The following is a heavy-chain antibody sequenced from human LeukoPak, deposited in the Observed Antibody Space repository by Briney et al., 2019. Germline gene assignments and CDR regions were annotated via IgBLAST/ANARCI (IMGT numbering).Heavy chain of an antibody. CDR2: MNPNSGNT. V-gene: IGHV1-8*01. D-gene: IGHD2-2*01. CDR1: GYTFTIYD. Sequence: ASVKVSCTASGYTFTIYDINWVRQATGQGLEWMGWMNPNSGNTGYAQKFQGRVTMTRNTSISTAYMELSSLRSEDTAVYYCAIVPAARATFDYWGQGTLVTVSS. CDR3: AIVPAARATFDY. J-gene: IGHJ4*02.